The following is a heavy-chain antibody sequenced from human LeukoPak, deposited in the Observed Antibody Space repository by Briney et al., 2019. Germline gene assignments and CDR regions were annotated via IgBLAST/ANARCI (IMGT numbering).Heavy chain of an antibody. D-gene: IGHD5-24*01. J-gene: IGHJ4*02. V-gene: IGHV3-7*05. Sequence: GGSLRLSCAASGFTFRSYWMCWVRQAPGKGLEWVANIQQDGSEKYYVDSVKGRFTISRDNAKSSLYLQMNSLKASDTAMYYCARAPLVEMATTPFDYWGQGTLVTVSS. CDR3: ARAPLVEMATTPFDY. CDR2: IQQDGSEK. CDR1: GFTFRSYW.